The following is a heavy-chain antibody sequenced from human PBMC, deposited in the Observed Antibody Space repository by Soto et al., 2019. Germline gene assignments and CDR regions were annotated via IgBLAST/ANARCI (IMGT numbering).Heavy chain of an antibody. CDR2: IFYTGSS. D-gene: IGHD1-26*01. J-gene: IGHJ5*02. CDR3: ARGIYSKVGATIWFDP. V-gene: IGHV4-61*01. CDR1: GGSVSGGSYY. Sequence: PSETLSLTCTVSGGSVSGGSYYWSWIRQPPGKGLEWIGYIFYTGSSNYNLSLKSRATISVDTSKNRFSLKLSSVTAADTAVYYCARGIYSKVGATIWFDPWGQGTLVTVSS.